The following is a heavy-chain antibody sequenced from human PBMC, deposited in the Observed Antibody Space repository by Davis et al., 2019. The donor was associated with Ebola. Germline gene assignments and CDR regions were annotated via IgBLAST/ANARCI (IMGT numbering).Heavy chain of an antibody. D-gene: IGHD3-16*01. J-gene: IGHJ4*02. CDR2: VNPNSGGT. CDR3: ARDYSTSSRLSLGY. Sequence: ASVKVSCKASGHSFTAFYMHWVRPAPGQGLEWMGRVNPNSGGTDFAQRFQGRVTMTRDISSSTVYMELSRLTSDDTAVYYCARDYSTSSRLSLGYWGQGTLVTVSS. CDR1: GHSFTAFY. V-gene: IGHV1-2*06.